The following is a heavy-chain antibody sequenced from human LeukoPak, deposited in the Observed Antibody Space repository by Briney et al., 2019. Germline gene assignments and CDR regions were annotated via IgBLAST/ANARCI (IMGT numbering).Heavy chain of an antibody. CDR2: ISVSDDSR. CDR1: GFTSSDYT. J-gene: IGHJ4*02. V-gene: IGHV3-23*01. D-gene: IGHD2-2*01. CDR3: ARDRNCVSTNCPYDF. Sequence: PGWSLRLSCAASGFTSSDYTMNLVRQSPGEGLEWVSGISVSDDSRYYADSVKGRFTISRDRSNNMLHLQMNSLRAEDTAVYYCARDRNCVSTNCPYDFWGQGTPVTVSS.